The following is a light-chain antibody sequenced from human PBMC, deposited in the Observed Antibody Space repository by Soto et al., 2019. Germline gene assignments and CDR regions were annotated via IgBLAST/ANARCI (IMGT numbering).Light chain of an antibody. CDR3: CSYAGSSTYV. CDR2: EVS. J-gene: IGLJ1*01. Sequence: QSVLTQPASVSGSPGQSTTISCTGTSSDVGSYNLVSWYQQHPGKAPKLMIYEVSKRPSGVSNRFSGSKSGNTASLTISGLPAEDEADYYCCSYAGSSTYVFGTGTKVTVL. CDR1: SSDVGSYNL. V-gene: IGLV2-23*02.